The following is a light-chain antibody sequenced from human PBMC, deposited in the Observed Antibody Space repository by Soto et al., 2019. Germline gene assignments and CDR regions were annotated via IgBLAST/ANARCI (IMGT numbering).Light chain of an antibody. J-gene: IGKJ4*01. V-gene: IGKV1-8*01. CDR1: QGISSY. Sequence: AIRMTQSPSSFSASTGDRVTITCRASQGISSYLAWYQQKPGKAPKLLIYAASTLQSGVPSRFSGSGSGTDFTLTISFLQAEDFATYYCQQYYSYLTFGGGTKVEFK. CDR2: AAS. CDR3: QQYYSYLT.